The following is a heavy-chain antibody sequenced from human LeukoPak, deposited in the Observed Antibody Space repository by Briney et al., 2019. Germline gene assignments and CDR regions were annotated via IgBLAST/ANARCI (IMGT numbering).Heavy chain of an antibody. D-gene: IGHD4-17*01. V-gene: IGHV3-72*01. Sequence: GGSLRLSCAASGFTLTDPCTDWVRQAPGKGLEWVGRVRNKPNTYTTDYAASVKGRFTISRDDSKNTLYLQMNSLKTEDTAVEYCTRVRHGDYFDYWGQGTLVTVSS. CDR3: TRVRHGDYFDY. CDR1: GFTLTDPC. J-gene: IGHJ4*02. CDR2: VRNKPNTYTT.